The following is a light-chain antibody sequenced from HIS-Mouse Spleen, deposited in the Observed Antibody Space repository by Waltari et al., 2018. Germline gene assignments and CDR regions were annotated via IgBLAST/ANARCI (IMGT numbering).Light chain of an antibody. CDR2: QDS. J-gene: IGLJ2*01. Sequence: SYELTQPPSVSVSPGQTASITCSGDKLGDNYAGWYQQKPGQSPVLVIYQDSKRPSGIPERFSGSNSGNTATLTISGTQAMDEADYYCQAWDSSTAAVFGGGTKLTVL. V-gene: IGLV3-1*01. CDR3: QAWDSSTAAV. CDR1: KLGDNY.